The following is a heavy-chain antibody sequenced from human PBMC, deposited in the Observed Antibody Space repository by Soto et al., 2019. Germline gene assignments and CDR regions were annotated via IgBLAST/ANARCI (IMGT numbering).Heavy chain of an antibody. CDR3: VKDLFSSGSYPLFDY. Sequence: GGSLRLSCSASGFTFSSYAMHWVRQAPGKGLEYVSAISSNGGSTYYADSVKGRFTISRDNSKNTLYLQMSSLRAEDMAVYYCVKDLFSSGSYPLFDYWGQGTLVTVSS. J-gene: IGHJ4*02. CDR1: GFTFSSYA. D-gene: IGHD1-26*01. V-gene: IGHV3-64D*08. CDR2: ISSNGGST.